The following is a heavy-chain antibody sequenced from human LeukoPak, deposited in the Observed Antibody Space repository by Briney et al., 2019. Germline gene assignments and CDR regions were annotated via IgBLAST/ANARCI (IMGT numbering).Heavy chain of an antibody. D-gene: IGHD3-10*01. CDR1: GDTLTELS. Sequence: GASVKVSCKLSGDTLTELSMHWVRQSPGKGLEWMGGFVPEDGETNYAQKFQGRVTMTEDTSTDTAYMELSSLRSDDTAVYFCATLPRGHLFDSWGQGTLVTVSS. J-gene: IGHJ4*02. CDR2: FVPEDGET. CDR3: ATLPRGHLFDS. V-gene: IGHV1-24*01.